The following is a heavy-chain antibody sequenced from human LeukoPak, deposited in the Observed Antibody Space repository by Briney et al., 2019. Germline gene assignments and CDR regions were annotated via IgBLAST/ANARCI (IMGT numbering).Heavy chain of an antibody. CDR2: ISTYNGNT. J-gene: IGHJ4*02. CDR3: ARAPYSSSLYFDY. V-gene: IGHV1-18*01. Sequence: ASVKVSCKASGYTFTSYGISWVRQAPGQGLEWMGWISTYNGNTNYAQKFQGRVTMTRDTSTSTVYMELSSLRSEDTTVYYCARAPYSSSLYFDYWGQGTLVTVSS. CDR1: GYTFTSYG. D-gene: IGHD6-6*01.